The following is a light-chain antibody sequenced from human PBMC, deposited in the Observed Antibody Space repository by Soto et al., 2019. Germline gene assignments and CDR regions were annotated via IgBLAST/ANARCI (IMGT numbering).Light chain of an antibody. V-gene: IGKV3-20*01. Sequence: EIVLTQSPATLSLSPGERATLSCRASQSVNSYLAWYQQKPGQAPRLLIYGASSRATGIPDRFSGSGSGTDFTLTISRLEPEDFAVYYCQQYGSSLTFGGGTKVDIK. CDR1: QSVNSY. CDR3: QQYGSSLT. CDR2: GAS. J-gene: IGKJ4*01.